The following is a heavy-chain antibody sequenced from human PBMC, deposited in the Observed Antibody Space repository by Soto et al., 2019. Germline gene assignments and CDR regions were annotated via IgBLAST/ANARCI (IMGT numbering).Heavy chain of an antibody. V-gene: IGHV3-74*01. CDR2: IYNDGTYS. D-gene: IGHD3-10*01. CDR3: TRGPRPISTGTGAY. Sequence: GGSLRLSCAASGFIFKMYWMHWVRQSPGKGLVWISRIYNDGTYSDYADSVRGRFTISRDNVNVTLYLQMNNLRAEDSGLYYCTRGPRPISTGTGAYWGQGTQVTVSS. J-gene: IGHJ4*02. CDR1: GFIFKMYW.